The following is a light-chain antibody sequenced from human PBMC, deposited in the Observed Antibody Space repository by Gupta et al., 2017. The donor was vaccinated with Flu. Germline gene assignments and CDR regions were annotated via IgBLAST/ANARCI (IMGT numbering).Light chain of an antibody. Sequence: PSPLSASVGNRVTLSCRASQTISTWLAWYQQKPGKAPTLLIYKASTLESGVPSRFSGSGYGTEFTLTISSLQPDDFATYYCQQYNSYPFTFGQGTRLEI. CDR2: KAS. V-gene: IGKV1-5*03. CDR3: QQYNSYPFT. J-gene: IGKJ5*01. CDR1: QTISTW.